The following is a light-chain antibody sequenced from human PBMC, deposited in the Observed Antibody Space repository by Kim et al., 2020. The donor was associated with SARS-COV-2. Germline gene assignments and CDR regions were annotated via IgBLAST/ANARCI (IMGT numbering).Light chain of an antibody. J-gene: IGLJ3*02. CDR3: ATWDVSLNGWV. CDR1: SCNVGLHF. Sequence: GQRVTSSWSGSSCNVGLHFVNWYQQLPGTAPKVFIYNDNQRPSGVPDRFSGSRSSTSASLTISGLQSEDEADYYCATWDVSLNGWVFGGGTQLTVL. V-gene: IGLV1-44*01. CDR2: NDN.